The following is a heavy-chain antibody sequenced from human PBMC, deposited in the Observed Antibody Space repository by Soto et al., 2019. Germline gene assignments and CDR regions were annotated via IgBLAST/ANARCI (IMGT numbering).Heavy chain of an antibody. CDR1: GDSVTSVSDY. CDR2: IYYSGSA. D-gene: IGHD3-10*01. V-gene: IGHV4-61*01. J-gene: IGHJ6*02. CDR3: ARGVGFGYYYYHMDL. Sequence: LSLTCTVSGDSVTSVSDYWSWIRQPPGKGLEWIGYIYYSGSADYNPSLGSRVTISIDTSKNQFSLKLTSVTAADTAVYYCARGVGFGYYYYHMDLWGQGTAVTVSS.